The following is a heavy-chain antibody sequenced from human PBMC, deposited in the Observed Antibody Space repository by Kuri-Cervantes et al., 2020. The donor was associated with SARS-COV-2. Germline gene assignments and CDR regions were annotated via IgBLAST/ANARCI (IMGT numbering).Heavy chain of an antibody. D-gene: IGHD4-17*01. V-gene: IGHV3-30-3*01. Sequence: LSLTCEASGFTFSSYAMHWVRQAPGKGLEWVAVISYDGSNKYYADSVKGRFTISRDNSKNTLYLQMNSLRAEDTAVYYCARGNDYGEDFDYWGQGTLVTVSS. CDR2: ISYDGSNK. CDR1: GFTFSSYA. CDR3: ARGNDYGEDFDY. J-gene: IGHJ4*02.